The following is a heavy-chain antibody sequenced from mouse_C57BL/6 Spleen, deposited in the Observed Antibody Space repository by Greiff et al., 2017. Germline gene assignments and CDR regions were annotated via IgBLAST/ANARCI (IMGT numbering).Heavy chain of an antibody. CDR3: ARFPYYYGSSHWYFDV. V-gene: IGHV1-53*01. CDR2: INPSNGGT. D-gene: IGHD1-1*01. J-gene: IGHJ1*03. CDR1: GYTFTSYW. Sequence: QVQLQQPGTELVKPGASVKLSCKASGYTFTSYWMHWVKQRPGQGLEWIGNINPSNGGTNYNEKFKSKATLTVDKSSSTAYMQLISLTSEDSAVYYCARFPYYYGSSHWYFDVWGTGTTVTVSS.